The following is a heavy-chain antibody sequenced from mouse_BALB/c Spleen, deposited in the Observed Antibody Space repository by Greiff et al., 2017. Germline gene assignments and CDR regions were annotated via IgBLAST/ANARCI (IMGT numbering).Heavy chain of an antibody. CDR2: ISSGGST. Sequence: EVMLVESGGGLVKPGGSLKLSCAASGFTFSSYAMSWVRQTPEKRLEWVASISSGGSTYYPDSVKGRFTISRDNARNILYLQMSSLRSEDTAMYYCAREGITTKVYFDYWGQGTTLTVSS. V-gene: IGHV5-6-5*01. CDR1: GFTFSSYA. D-gene: IGHD1-1*01. CDR3: AREGITTKVYFDY. J-gene: IGHJ2*01.